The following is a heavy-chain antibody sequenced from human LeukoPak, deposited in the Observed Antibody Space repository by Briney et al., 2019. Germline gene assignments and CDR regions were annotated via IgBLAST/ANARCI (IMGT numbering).Heavy chain of an antibody. CDR3: ASSDGGGWFDP. CDR1: GGSISSSSYY. V-gene: IGHV4-39*07. D-gene: IGHD4-23*01. CDR2: IYYSGST. Sequence: SETLSLTCTVSGGSISSSSYYWGWIRQPPGKGLEWIGSIYYSGSTYYNPSLKSRVTISVDTSKNQFSLKLSSVTVADTAVYYCASSDGGGWFDPWGQGTLVTVSS. J-gene: IGHJ5*02.